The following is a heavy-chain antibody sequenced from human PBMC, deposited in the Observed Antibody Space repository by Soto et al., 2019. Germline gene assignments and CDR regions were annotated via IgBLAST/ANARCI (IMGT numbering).Heavy chain of an antibody. D-gene: IGHD6-6*01. Sequence: SETLSLTCTVTGDSISGRSYYWTWIRQPPGQGLEWIGSMYYSGTTYYNPSLKSRVTMSVDTSKNQFSLRLSSVTAADTAVYYCATYSTSTGWFDPWGQGTLVTVS. CDR2: MYYSGTT. CDR3: ATYSTSTGWFDP. J-gene: IGHJ5*02. CDR1: GDSISGRSYY. V-gene: IGHV4-39*01.